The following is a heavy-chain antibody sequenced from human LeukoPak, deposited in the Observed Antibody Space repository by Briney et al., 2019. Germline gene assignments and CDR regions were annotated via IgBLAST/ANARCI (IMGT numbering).Heavy chain of an antibody. CDR1: GFTFSSYS. CDR2: ISSSSSYI. Sequence: GGSLRLSCAASGFTFSSYSMNWVRQAPGKGLEWVSSISSSSSYIYYADSVKGRFTISRDNAKNSLYLQMNSLRAEDTAVYYCARGCSSTSKYYYYYYGMDVWGQGTTVTVSS. V-gene: IGHV3-21*01. CDR3: ARGCSSTSKYYYYYYGMDV. J-gene: IGHJ6*02. D-gene: IGHD2-2*01.